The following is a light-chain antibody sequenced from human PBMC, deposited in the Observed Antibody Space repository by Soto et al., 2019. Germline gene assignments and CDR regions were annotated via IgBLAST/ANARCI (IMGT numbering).Light chain of an antibody. J-gene: IGKJ5*01. CDR3: QQLNSYPRP. Sequence: DIQLTQSPSFLSASVGDRVTITCRASQGISSYLAGYQQKPGKAPKLLIYAASTLQSGVPSRFSGSGSGTEFTLTISILQPEDFATYYCQQLNSYPRPFGQGTRLEIK. CDR1: QGISSY. CDR2: AAS. V-gene: IGKV1-9*01.